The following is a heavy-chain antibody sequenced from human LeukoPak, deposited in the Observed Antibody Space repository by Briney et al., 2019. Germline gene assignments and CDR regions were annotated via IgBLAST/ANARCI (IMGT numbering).Heavy chain of an antibody. CDR1: GFTFSSYW. Sequence: GGSLRLSCAVSGFTFSSYWMHWVRQGPGKGLVWVSRINSDGSSTSYADSVKGRFTISRDNAKNTLYLQMNSLRAEDTAVYYCARVWQSYDSSGPLTPWGQGTLVTVSS. V-gene: IGHV3-74*01. J-gene: IGHJ5*02. D-gene: IGHD3-22*01. CDR3: ARVWQSYDSSGPLTP. CDR2: INSDGSST.